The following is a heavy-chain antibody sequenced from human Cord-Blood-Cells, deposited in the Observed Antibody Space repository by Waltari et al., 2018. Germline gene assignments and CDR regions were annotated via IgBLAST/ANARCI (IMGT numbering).Heavy chain of an antibody. CDR3: AVLGGY. Sequence: QLQLQESGPGLVKPSETLSLTCTVSGCSISSSSYYWGWIRQPPGKGLVWIGSIYYSGSTYYNPSLKSRVTISVDTSKNQFSPKLSSVTAADTAVYYCAVLGGYWGQGTLVTVSS. CDR2: IYYSGST. CDR1: GCSISSSSYY. V-gene: IGHV4-39*01. J-gene: IGHJ4*02. D-gene: IGHD3-10*01.